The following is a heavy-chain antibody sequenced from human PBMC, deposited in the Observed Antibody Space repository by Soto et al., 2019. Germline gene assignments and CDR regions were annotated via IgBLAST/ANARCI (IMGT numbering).Heavy chain of an antibody. V-gene: IGHV3-48*01. J-gene: IGHJ5*02. CDR2: ISSSSSTI. D-gene: IGHD6-13*01. Sequence: EVQLVESGGGLVQPGGSLRLSCAASGFPFGSYSLNWVRQAPGKGLEWVSYISSSSSTIYYADSVKGRFTISRDNAKNSLYLQMNSLRAEDTAVYYCARHPERIAEIGWFDPWGQGTLVTVSS. CDR3: ARHPERIAEIGWFDP. CDR1: GFPFGSYS.